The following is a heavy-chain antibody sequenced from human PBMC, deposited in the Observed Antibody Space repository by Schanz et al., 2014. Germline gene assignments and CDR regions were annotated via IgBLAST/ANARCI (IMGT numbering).Heavy chain of an antibody. Sequence: QVQLVESGGGVVQPGRSLRLSCAASGFTFSSYGMHWVRQAPGKGLEWVAAMSYDGSIKYYGDSVKGRFTISRDNSKNTLYLQMNSLRAEDTSVYFCARVRRRIATPSTPSFRNYYYYAMDVWGQGTTVTDSS. V-gene: IGHV3-33*01. CDR1: GFTFSSYG. CDR3: ARVRRRIATPSTPSFRNYYYYAMDV. CDR2: MSYDGSIK. D-gene: IGHD6-13*01. J-gene: IGHJ6*02.